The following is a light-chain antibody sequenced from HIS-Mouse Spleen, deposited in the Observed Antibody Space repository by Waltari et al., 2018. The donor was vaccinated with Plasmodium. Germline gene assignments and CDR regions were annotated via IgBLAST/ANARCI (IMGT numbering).Light chain of an antibody. J-gene: IGKJ3*01. CDR3: QQYNNWSFT. V-gene: IGKV3-15*01. CDR2: GAS. CDR1: QSVSSN. Sequence: EIVMTQSQATLSVSPGERATLSCRASQSVSSNLAWYQQKTGQAPRLLIYGASTRATGIPARFSGSGSGTEFTLTISSLQSEDFAVYYCQQYNNWSFTFGPGTKVDIK.